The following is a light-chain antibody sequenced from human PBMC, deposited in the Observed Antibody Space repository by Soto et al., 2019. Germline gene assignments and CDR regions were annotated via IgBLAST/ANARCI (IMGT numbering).Light chain of an antibody. Sequence: DIQMTQSPSSISSSVGDIVTITCRASQPISSWLAWYQQVPGQAPYLLIYPASTLQSGVPSRFSGSGSGTDFTLTISSLQPEDVATYYCQKYNSAPLTFGGGTKVDI. CDR2: PAS. CDR3: QKYNSAPLT. CDR1: QPISSW. V-gene: IGKV1-12*01. J-gene: IGKJ4*01.